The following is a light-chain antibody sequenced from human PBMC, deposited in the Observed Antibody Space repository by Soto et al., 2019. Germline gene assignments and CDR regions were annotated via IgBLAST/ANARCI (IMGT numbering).Light chain of an antibody. V-gene: IGLV2-18*02. J-gene: IGLJ3*02. CDR1: SSDIGSYDR. Sequence: QSVLTQPPSVSGSPGQSVTISCIGTSSDIGSYDRVSWYQQSPGTAPKLIIYEVTNRPSGVAGRFSGSKSGNTASLTISGLQAEDEADYYCTSYTTRTALVFGGGTMVTVL. CDR2: EVT. CDR3: TSYTTRTALV.